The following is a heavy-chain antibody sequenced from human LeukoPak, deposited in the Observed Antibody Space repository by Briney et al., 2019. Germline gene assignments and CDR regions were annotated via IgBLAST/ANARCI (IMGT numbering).Heavy chain of an antibody. V-gene: IGHV3-53*01. CDR1: GFTLSSNY. J-gene: IGHJ6*04. Sequence: GGSLRLSCAASGFTLSSNYMSWVRQAPGKGLEWVSVIYSGGSTYYSDSVTGRFTISRDNSKNTLYLQMNSLRAEDTAVYYCARGRERWLPLDVWGKGTTVTVSS. CDR3: ARGRERWLPLDV. CDR2: IYSGGST. D-gene: IGHD5-24*01.